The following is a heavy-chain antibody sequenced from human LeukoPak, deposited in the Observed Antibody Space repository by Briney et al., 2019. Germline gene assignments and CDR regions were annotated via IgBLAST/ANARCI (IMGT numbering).Heavy chain of an antibody. D-gene: IGHD5-24*01. J-gene: IGHJ4*02. CDR3: ARRRFDY. Sequence: GGSLRLSCAASGFAFSSYAMHWVRQAPGKGLEWVAVISYDGSNKYYADSVKGRFTISRDNSKNTLYLQMNSLRAEDTAVYYCARRRFDYWGQGTLVTVSS. CDR2: ISYDGSNK. CDR1: GFAFSSYA. V-gene: IGHV3-30-3*01.